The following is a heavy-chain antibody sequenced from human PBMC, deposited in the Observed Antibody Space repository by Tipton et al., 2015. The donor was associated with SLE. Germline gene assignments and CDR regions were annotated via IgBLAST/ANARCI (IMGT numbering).Heavy chain of an antibody. V-gene: IGHV4-61*02. CDR1: GGSISSGSLY. J-gene: IGHJ4*02. Sequence: TLSLTCTVSGGSISSGSLYWTWIRQPAGKGLEWIGRIYTSGSTNYNPSLQSRVTISRDTSKNQFSLTLSSMTAADTAVYYCARSMLTTKRVFDYWGQGTLVTVSS. D-gene: IGHD3-16*01. CDR2: IYTSGST. CDR3: ARSMLTTKRVFDY.